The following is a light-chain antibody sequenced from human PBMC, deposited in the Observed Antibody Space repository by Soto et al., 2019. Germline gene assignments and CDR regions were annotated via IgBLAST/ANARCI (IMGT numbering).Light chain of an antibody. J-gene: IGLJ1*01. Sequence: QSALKQTPPESGAPGQRVSTSSTRSGSNLGANYEVNWYQQLPGTAPKLLIFGNINRPSGVPDRFSGSKSGISASLAITGLQAEDEADYYCQSYDSSLSGSYVFGTGTKVTVL. CDR3: QSYDSSLSGSYV. V-gene: IGLV1-40*01. CDR2: GNI. CDR1: GSNLGANYE.